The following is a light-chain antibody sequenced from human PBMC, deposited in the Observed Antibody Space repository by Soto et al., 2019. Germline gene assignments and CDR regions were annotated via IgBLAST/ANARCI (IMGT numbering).Light chain of an antibody. J-gene: IGKJ1*01. CDR1: HSVGNNY. CDR3: HQYAASPLT. Sequence: ETVLTQSPGTLSVSPGDRATFSCRASHSVGNNYVAWYQQKPGLAPRLLIFRASTRAAGVPDRFSGSGSGTDFTLTISRLEPEDSAVYFCHQYAASPLTFGRGTKVDIK. CDR2: RAS. V-gene: IGKV3-20*01.